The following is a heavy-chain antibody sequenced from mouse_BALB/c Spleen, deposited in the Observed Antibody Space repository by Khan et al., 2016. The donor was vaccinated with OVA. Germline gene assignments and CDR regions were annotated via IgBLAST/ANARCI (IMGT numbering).Heavy chain of an antibody. CDR1: GYTFTSYT. V-gene: IGHV1-4*01. D-gene: IGHD2-14*01. Sequence: QIQLVQSGAELARPGASVKMSCKASGYTFTSYTIHWIKKRPGQGLEWIGYINPSNGYTNYNQKFKGKATLTTDKSSTTAYLQLSSLTSDDSAVYNCVRDGAYHRNDGWFAYWGQGTLVTVSA. CDR2: INPSNGYT. J-gene: IGHJ3*01. CDR3: VRDGAYHRNDGWFAY.